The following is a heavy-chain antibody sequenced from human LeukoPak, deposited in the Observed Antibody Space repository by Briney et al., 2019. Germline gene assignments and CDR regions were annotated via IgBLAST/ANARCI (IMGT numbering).Heavy chain of an antibody. Sequence: GASVPVSSQASRYTFTSYGISWVRPAPGQGLAWMGWISAYNCNTNYAQKLQGRVTMTTDTSTSTAYMELRSLRSDDTAVYYCAREGGYGDYDDDYWGQGTLVTVSS. CDR2: ISAYNCNT. V-gene: IGHV1-18*01. J-gene: IGHJ4*02. CDR3: AREGGYGDYDDDY. D-gene: IGHD4-17*01. CDR1: RYTFTSYG.